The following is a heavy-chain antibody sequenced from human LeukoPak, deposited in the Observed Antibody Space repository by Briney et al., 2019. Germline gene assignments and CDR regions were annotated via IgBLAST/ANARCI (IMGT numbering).Heavy chain of an antibody. J-gene: IGHJ3*02. CDR2: IYTSGST. V-gene: IGHV4-4*07. D-gene: IGHD1-1*01. Sequence: SETLSLTCTASGGSISSYYWSWIRQPAGKGLEWIGRIYTSGSTNYNPSLKSRVTMSVDTSKNQFSLKLSSVTAADTAVYYCARDLIQYNWNDAGAFDIWGQGTMVTVSS. CDR1: GGSISSYY. CDR3: ARDLIQYNWNDAGAFDI.